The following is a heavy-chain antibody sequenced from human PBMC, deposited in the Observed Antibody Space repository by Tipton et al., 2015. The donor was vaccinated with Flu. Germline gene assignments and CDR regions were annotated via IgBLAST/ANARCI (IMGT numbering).Heavy chain of an antibody. D-gene: IGHD2-15*01. CDR2: IYYSGST. CDR1: GGSISSYY. V-gene: IGHV4-59*08. Sequence: TLSLTCTVSGGSISSYYWSWIRQPPGKGLEWIGYIYYSGSTNYNPSLKSRVTISVDTSKNQFSLKLSSVTAADTAVYYCARSGGSSKDAFDIWGQGTMVTVSS. CDR3: ARSGGSSKDAFDI. J-gene: IGHJ3*02.